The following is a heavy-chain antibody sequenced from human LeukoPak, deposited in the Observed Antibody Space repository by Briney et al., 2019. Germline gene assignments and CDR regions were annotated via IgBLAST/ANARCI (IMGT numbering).Heavy chain of an antibody. J-gene: IGHJ4*02. Sequence: GGSLRLSCAASGLTISAYGMHWVRQAPGKGLEWVAFIRYDGSNKYYADSVKGRFTISRDNSKNTLYLQMNSLRAEDTAVYYCARVSVGRYYFDNWGQGTPVTVS. D-gene: IGHD3-3*02. CDR2: IRYDGSNK. CDR3: ARVSVGRYYFDN. V-gene: IGHV3-30*02. CDR1: GLTISAYG.